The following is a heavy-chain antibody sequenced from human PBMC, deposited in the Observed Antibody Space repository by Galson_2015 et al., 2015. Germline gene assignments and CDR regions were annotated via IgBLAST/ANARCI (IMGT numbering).Heavy chain of an antibody. CDR3: AKGVGSDFYYAKDS. CDR2: ITASGGSP. CDR1: GFTFSSYA. V-gene: IGHV3-23*01. J-gene: IGHJ4*02. D-gene: IGHD3-22*01. Sequence: SLRLSCAASGFTFSSYAMSWVRQAPGKGLEWASLITASGGSPYYADSVKRRFTISRDNSKNTLYLQMNSLRAEDTAMYYCAKGVGSDFYYAKDSWGQGTLVPVSS.